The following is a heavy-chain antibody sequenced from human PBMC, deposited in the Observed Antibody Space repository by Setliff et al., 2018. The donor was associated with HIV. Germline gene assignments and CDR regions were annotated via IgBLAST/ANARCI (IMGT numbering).Heavy chain of an antibody. CDR1: GGSISSNW. J-gene: IGHJ4*02. Sequence: SETLSLTCAVSGGSISSNWWSWVRQSPGKGLEWIGEIYHSGSTHYNPSLQSRVTISVDKSKSQFSLKLNSVTAADTAVYYCGGNGYYSIDYWGQGTLVTVLL. CDR2: IYHSGST. D-gene: IGHD3-22*01. CDR3: GGNGYYSIDY. V-gene: IGHV4-4*02.